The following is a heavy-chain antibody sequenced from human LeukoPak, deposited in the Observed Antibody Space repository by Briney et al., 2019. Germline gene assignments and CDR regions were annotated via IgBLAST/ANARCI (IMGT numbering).Heavy chain of an antibody. Sequence: GGSLRLSCAASGFTFSSYGIHWVRQAPGKGLEWVAVISYDGSNKYYADSVKGRFTISRDNSKNTLYLQMNSLRAEDTAVYYCAKDATYSSGWYGDYWGQGTLVTVSS. CDR3: AKDATYSSGWYGDY. J-gene: IGHJ4*02. V-gene: IGHV3-30*18. D-gene: IGHD6-19*01. CDR1: GFTFSSYG. CDR2: ISYDGSNK.